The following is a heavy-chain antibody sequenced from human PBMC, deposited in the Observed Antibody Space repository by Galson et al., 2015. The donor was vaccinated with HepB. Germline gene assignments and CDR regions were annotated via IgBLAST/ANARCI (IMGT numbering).Heavy chain of an antibody. V-gene: IGHV4-30-4*08. J-gene: IGHJ5*02. D-gene: IGHD5-18*01. CDR2: IYYSGST. CDR1: GGSISSGDYY. CDR3: ARGARAYSYGYPWFDP. Sequence: TLSLTCTVSGGSISSGDYYWSWIRQPPGKGLEWIGYIYYSGSTYYNPSLKSRVTVSVDTSKNQFSLKLSSVTAADTAVYYCARGARAYSYGYPWFDPWGQGTLVTVSS.